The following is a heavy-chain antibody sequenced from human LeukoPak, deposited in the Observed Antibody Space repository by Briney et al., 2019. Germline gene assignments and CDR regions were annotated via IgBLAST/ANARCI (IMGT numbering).Heavy chain of an antibody. Sequence: GRSLRLSCAVSGFTVDDYAIHWVRQVPGKGLEWVSGISWNSDRIVQADSVKGRFTISRDNAKNSLYLQMNSLRAEDTALYYCARTSNSSSWYPYYYYYYMDVWGKGTTVTVSS. J-gene: IGHJ6*03. D-gene: IGHD6-13*01. CDR3: ARTSNSSSWYPYYYYYYMDV. CDR1: GFTVDDYA. V-gene: IGHV3-9*01. CDR2: ISWNSDRI.